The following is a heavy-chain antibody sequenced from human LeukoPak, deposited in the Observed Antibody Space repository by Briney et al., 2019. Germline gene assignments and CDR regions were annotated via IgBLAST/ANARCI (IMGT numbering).Heavy chain of an antibody. V-gene: IGHV3-66*01. Sequence: GGSLRLSCAASGFPVSDNYMSWVRQAPGKGLEWVSIIYSDGTTYYSGSVKGRFTISRDNSKNSLYLQMNSLRAEDTAVYYCARANMVRGVGSFFDRNWFDPWGQGTLVTVSS. D-gene: IGHD3-10*01. CDR1: GFPVSDNY. CDR3: ARANMVRGVGSFFDRNWFDP. CDR2: IYSDGTT. J-gene: IGHJ5*02.